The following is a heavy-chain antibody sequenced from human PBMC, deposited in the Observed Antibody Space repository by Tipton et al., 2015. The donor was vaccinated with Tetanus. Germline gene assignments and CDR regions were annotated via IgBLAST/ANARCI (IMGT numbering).Heavy chain of an antibody. D-gene: IGHD3-3*01. CDR3: ARANYDFPKKGPFDS. CDR2: ISDSGLT. V-gene: IGHV4-61*08. Sequence: LRLSCSVSGASLRSGDYNWSWIRQPPGKGLEWLAYISDSGLTNSNYFLKSRITISRDTSRNQFSLKLTSVTAADTAVYYCARANYDFPKKGPFDSWGPGSLVIVSS. CDR1: GASLRSGDYN. J-gene: IGHJ4*02.